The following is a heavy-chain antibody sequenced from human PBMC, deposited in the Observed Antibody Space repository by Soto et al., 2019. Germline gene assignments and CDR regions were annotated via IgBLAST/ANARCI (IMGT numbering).Heavy chain of an antibody. D-gene: IGHD4-17*01. CDR1: GYTFTSFG. CDR2: ISSHNGDT. CDR3: ICSWGDYRYFDY. J-gene: IGHJ4*02. Sequence: ASVKVSCKASGYTFTSFGITWVRQAPGQGLEWMGWISSHNGDTKHAQKLQGRVTMTTDTSTTTAYMELRSLKTEDTAVYYCICSWGDYRYFDYWGQGTLVTVSS. V-gene: IGHV1-18*01.